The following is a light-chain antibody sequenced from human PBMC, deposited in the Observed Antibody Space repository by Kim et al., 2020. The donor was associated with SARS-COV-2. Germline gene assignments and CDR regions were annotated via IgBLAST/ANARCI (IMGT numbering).Light chain of an antibody. CDR1: SSNIGAGYD. CDR2: GNS. CDR3: QSYDSSLSGV. Sequence: GQGVTTSCTGSSSNIGAGYDVHWYQQLPGTAPKLLIYGNSNRPSGVPDRFSGSKSGTSASLAITGLQAEDEADYYCQSYDSSLSGVFGGGTQLTVL. J-gene: IGLJ2*01. V-gene: IGLV1-40*01.